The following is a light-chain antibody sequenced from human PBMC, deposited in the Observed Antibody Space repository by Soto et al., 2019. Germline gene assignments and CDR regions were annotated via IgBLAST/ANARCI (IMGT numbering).Light chain of an antibody. Sequence: EIVITQSPVTLSVSPGESATLSCRASQSISSNLAWYQQKPGQAPRLLIYGASTRATDIPARFSGSGSGTEFTLTISSLQSEDFAVYYCQQYNNWPRTFGQGTKVEIK. V-gene: IGKV3-15*01. CDR1: QSISSN. J-gene: IGKJ1*01. CDR2: GAS. CDR3: QQYNNWPRT.